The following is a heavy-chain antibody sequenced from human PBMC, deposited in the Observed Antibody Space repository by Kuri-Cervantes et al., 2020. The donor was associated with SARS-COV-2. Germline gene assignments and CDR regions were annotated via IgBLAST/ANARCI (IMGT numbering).Heavy chain of an antibody. J-gene: IGHJ6*02. V-gene: IGHV3-74*01. CDR1: GFTFSSYW. CDR2: INSDGSTT. CDR3: ARISIWVVAATLFLAYYYYYGMDV. Sequence: GESLKIFCAASGFTFSSYWMHWVRQAPGKGLVWVSRINSDGSTTSYADSVKGRFTISRDNAKNTLYLQMNSLRAEDTAVYYCARISIWVVAATLFLAYYYYYGMDVWGQGTTVTVSS. D-gene: IGHD2-15*01.